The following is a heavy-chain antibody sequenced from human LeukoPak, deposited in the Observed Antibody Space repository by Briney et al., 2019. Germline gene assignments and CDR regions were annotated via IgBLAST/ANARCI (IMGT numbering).Heavy chain of an antibody. CDR2: TKKDGSEK. CDR1: GFTFSTYW. CDR3: ARVGASSFAFDI. D-gene: IGHD6-6*01. J-gene: IGHJ3*02. V-gene: IGHV3-7*01. Sequence: PGGSLRLSCGASGFTFSTYWMSWVRQAPGKGLEWVANTKKDGSEKYYVDSVKGRFTISRDNAKNSLYLQMNSLRAEDTAVYYCARVGASSFAFDIWGQGTMVTVSS.